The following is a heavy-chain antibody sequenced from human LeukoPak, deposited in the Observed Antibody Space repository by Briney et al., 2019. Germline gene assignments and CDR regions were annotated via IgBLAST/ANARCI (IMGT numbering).Heavy chain of an antibody. J-gene: IGHJ6*02. CDR2: IYSGGST. D-gene: IGHD1-20*01. CDR3: ASVGITGTTDYYYGMDV. V-gene: IGHV3-66*01. CDR1: GFTVSSNY. Sequence: GGSLRLSCAASGFTVSSNYVSWVRQAPGKGLEWVSVIYSGGSTYYADSVKGRFTISRDNSKNTLYLQMNSLRAEDTAVYYCASVGITGTTDYYYGMDVWGQGTTVTVSS.